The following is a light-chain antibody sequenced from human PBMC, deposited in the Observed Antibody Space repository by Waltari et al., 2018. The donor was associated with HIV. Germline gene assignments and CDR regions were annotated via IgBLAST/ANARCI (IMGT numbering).Light chain of an antibody. V-gene: IGKV3-15*01. CDR2: GAS. CDR1: QSINSH. CDR3: QQYNHWPPYT. Sequence: EVVMTRSPATLSVSLGARATLSCRASQSINSHLAWYQHKPGQAPRLLFYGASTRATGVPARFSGSGSGTDFTLTISGLQSEDFAVYYCQQYNHWPPYTFGQGTKLEIK. J-gene: IGKJ2*01.